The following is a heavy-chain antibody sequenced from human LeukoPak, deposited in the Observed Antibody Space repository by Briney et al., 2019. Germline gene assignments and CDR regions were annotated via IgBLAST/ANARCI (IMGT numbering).Heavy chain of an antibody. CDR3: ARDRSGMIAAAGTGSFDY. CDR1: GYTFTSYG. Sequence: GASVKVSCKASGYTFTSYGISWVRQAPGQGLEWMGWISAYNGNTNYAQKLQGRVTMTTDTSTSTAYMELRSLRSDDMAVYYCARDRSGMIAAAGTGSFDYWGQGTLVTVSS. CDR2: ISAYNGNT. V-gene: IGHV1-18*03. J-gene: IGHJ4*02. D-gene: IGHD6-13*01.